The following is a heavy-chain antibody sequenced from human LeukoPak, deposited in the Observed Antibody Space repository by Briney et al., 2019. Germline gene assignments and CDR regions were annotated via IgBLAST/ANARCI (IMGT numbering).Heavy chain of an antibody. V-gene: IGHV4-59*01. CDR3: ARKDGDG. J-gene: IGHJ4*02. D-gene: IGHD5-24*01. Sequence: SETLSLTCTVSGVSISSYHWTWIRQPPGEGLEWIGHIYNSGSTNYNPSLRGRVTISLDTSKNQVSLKLSSVAAADTAMYYCARKDGDGWGQGTLVTVSS. CDR2: IYNSGST. CDR1: GVSISSYH.